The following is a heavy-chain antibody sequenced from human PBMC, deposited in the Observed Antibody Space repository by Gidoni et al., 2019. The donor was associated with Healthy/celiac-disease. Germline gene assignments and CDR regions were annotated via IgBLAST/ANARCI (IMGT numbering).Heavy chain of an antibody. CDR3: ARDRMTTVTNYYFDY. CDR1: GFPFSSYG. CDR2: IWYDGSNK. Sequence: QVQLVESGGGVVQPGRSLRLSCAASGFPFSSYGMHWVRQAPGKGLEWVAVIWYDGSNKYYADSVKGRFTISRDNSKNTLYLQMNSLRAEDTAVYYCARDRMTTVTNYYFDYWGQGTLVTVSS. V-gene: IGHV3-33*01. D-gene: IGHD4-17*01. J-gene: IGHJ4*02.